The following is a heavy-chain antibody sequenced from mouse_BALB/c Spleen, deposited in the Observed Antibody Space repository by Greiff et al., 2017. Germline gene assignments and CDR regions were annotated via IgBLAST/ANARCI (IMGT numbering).Heavy chain of an antibody. Sequence: VKLVESGAELAKPGASVKMSCKASGYTFTSYWMHWVKQRPGQGLEWIGYINPSTGYTEYNQKFKDKATLTADKSSSTAYMQLSSLTSEDSAVYYCARGGSSLDYWGQGTTLTVSS. CDR3: ARGGSSLDY. V-gene: IGHV1-7*01. J-gene: IGHJ2*01. CDR1: GYTFTSYW. D-gene: IGHD1-1*01. CDR2: INPSTGYT.